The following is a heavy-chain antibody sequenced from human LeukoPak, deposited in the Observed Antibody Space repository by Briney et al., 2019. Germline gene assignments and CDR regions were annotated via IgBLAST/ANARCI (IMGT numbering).Heavy chain of an antibody. Sequence: SVKVSCKASGGTFSSYAISWVRQAPGQGLEWMGGIIPIFGTANYAQKFQGRVTITADESTSTAYMELSSLRSEDTAVYYCARVSDYVAVGFYELDQYYFDYWGQGTLVTVSS. CDR1: GGTFSSYA. V-gene: IGHV1-69*13. J-gene: IGHJ4*02. CDR2: IIPIFGTA. D-gene: IGHD4-17*01. CDR3: ARVSDYVAVGFYELDQYYFDY.